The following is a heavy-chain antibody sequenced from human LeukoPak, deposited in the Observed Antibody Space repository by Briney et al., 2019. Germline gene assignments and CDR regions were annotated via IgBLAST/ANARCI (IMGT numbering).Heavy chain of an antibody. D-gene: IGHD5-12*01. CDR2: IYPGDSDT. CDR1: GYSFTSYW. CDR3: ARHRLSSYTYMDV. J-gene: IGHJ6*03. V-gene: IGHV5-51*01. Sequence: GESLKISCKGSGYSFTSYWIGWVRQLPGKGLEWMGIIYPGDSDTRYSPSFQGQVTISADKSISTAYLQWSSLKASDTAMYYCARHRLSSYTYMDVWGKGTTVTISS.